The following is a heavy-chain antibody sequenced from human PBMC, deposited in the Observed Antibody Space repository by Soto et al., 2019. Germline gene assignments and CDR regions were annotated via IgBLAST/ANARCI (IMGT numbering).Heavy chain of an antibody. J-gene: IGHJ4*03. CDR2: ISTSADRP. CDR3: AFKGTFHSHY. V-gene: IGHV3-23*01. D-gene: IGHD3-10*01. Sequence: PGGSLRLSCAGSGFTFSGYAMTWVRQAPGKGLEWVSVISTSADRPDYADSVKGRFTISRDNSKNMLYLQMNSLRVEDTAIYHCAFKGTFHSHYWGHGTPVTVSS. CDR1: GFTFSGYA.